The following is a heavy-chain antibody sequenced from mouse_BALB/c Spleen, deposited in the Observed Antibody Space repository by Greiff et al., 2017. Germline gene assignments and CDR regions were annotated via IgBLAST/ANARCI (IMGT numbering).Heavy chain of an antibody. Sequence: QVQLQQSGAELAKPGASVKMSCKASGYTFTSYWMHWVKQRPGQGLEWIGYINPSTGYTEYNQKFKDKATLTADKSSSTAYMQLSSLTSEDSAVYYLAPMGGNTNYAMDDWGQGTAVTVSS. CDR2: INPSTGYT. V-gene: IGHV1-7*01. CDR1: GYTFTSYW. D-gene: IGHD2-1*01. J-gene: IGHJ4*01. CDR3: APMGGNTNYAMDD.